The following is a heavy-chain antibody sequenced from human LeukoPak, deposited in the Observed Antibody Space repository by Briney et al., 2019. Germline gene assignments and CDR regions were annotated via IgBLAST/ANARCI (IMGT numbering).Heavy chain of an antibody. D-gene: IGHD5-18*01. CDR2: ISGIGSNT. CDR3: ARDYSYGFLN. V-gene: IGHV3-23*01. Sequence: GGSLRLSCTAIGFTFSSYAMNWVRQAPGKGLEWVSAISGIGSNTYYADSVKGRFTISRDNAKNSLYLQMNSLRAEDTAVYYCARDYSYGFLNWGQGTLVTVSS. CDR1: GFTFSSYA. J-gene: IGHJ4*02.